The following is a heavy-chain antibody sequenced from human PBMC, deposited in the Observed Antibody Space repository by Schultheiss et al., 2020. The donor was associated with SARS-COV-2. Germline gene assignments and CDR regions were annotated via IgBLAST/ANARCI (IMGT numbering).Heavy chain of an antibody. J-gene: IGHJ4*02. Sequence: ASVKVSCKASGGTFSSYAISWVRQAPGQRLEWMGWINPNSGGTNYAQKLQGRVTMTTDTSTSTAYMELRSLRSDDTAVYYCARDGSSSAGGFDYWGQGTLVTVSS. CDR3: ARDGSSSAGGFDY. CDR1: GGTFSSYA. CDR2: INPNSGGT. V-gene: IGHV1-18*01. D-gene: IGHD6-6*01.